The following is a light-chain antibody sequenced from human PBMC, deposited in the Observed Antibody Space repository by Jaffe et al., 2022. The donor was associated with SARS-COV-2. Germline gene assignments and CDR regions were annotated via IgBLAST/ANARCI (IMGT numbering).Light chain of an antibody. CDR1: QSVNSIY. J-gene: IGKJ4*01. CDR2: GAT. V-gene: IGKV3-20*01. CDR3: QQYHASGIT. Sequence: EVVLTQSPGTLSLSPGERATLSCRASQSVNSIYIAWFQQKPGQSPRLLIYGATSRPTGIPDRFSGSGSGTDFTLTISRLEPEDSAVYYCQQYHASGITFGGGTRVEI.